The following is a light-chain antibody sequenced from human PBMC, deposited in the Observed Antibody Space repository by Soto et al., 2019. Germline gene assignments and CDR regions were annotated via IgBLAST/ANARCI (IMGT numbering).Light chain of an antibody. V-gene: IGLV2-14*01. Sequence: QSALTQPASVSGSPGQSIALSCTGTSSDIGSYHYVSWYQHHPGKAPKLIIYEVSNRPSGVSDRFSGSKSGNTASLTISGLQAEDEADYYCSSYASSRTLVFGGGTKLTVL. CDR2: EVS. CDR1: SSDIGSYHY. J-gene: IGLJ2*01. CDR3: SSYASSRTLV.